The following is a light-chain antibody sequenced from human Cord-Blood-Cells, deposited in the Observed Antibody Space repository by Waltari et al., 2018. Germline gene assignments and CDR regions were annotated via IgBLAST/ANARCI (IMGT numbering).Light chain of an antibody. CDR2: AAS. Sequence: DIQMTQSPSSLSASVGDRVTITCRASQSTSSYLNWSQQKPGKAPKLLIYAASSLQSGVPSRVSGSGSGTDFTLTISSLQPEDFATYYCQQSYSTPFTFGPGTKVDIK. J-gene: IGKJ3*01. V-gene: IGKV1-39*01. CDR3: QQSYSTPFT. CDR1: QSTSSY.